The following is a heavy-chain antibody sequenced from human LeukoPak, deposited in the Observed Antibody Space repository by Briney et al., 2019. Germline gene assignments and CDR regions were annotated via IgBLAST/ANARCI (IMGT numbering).Heavy chain of an antibody. J-gene: IGHJ4*02. CDR1: GYSISSGYY. Sequence: SETLSLTCTVSGYSISSGYYWGWIRQPPGKGLEWIGSSYHSGSTYYNPSLKSRVTISVDTSKNQFSLKLSSVTAADTAVYYCATLINYDFWSGQPNDYWGQGTLVTVSS. D-gene: IGHD3-3*01. V-gene: IGHV4-38-2*02. CDR2: SYHSGST. CDR3: ATLINYDFWSGQPNDY.